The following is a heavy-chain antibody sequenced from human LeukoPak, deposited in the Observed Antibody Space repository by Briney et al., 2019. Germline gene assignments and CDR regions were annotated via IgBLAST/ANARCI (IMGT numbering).Heavy chain of an antibody. CDR2: IYYSGST. V-gene: IGHV4-59*01. D-gene: IGHD5-18*01. Sequence: SETLSLTCTVPGGSISNYYWNWIRQPPGKGLEWIGYIYYSGSTNYNPSLKSRVTISVDTSKNQFSLKLSSVTAADTAVYYCARVRWYSYGDDYWGQGTLVTVSS. CDR3: ARVRWYSYGDDY. CDR1: GGSISNYY. J-gene: IGHJ4*02.